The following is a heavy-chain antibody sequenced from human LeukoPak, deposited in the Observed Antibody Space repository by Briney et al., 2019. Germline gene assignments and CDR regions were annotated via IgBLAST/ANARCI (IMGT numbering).Heavy chain of an antibody. CDR2: ISGSGGST. CDR1: GFTFSSYA. CDR3: ARDLTGSSKYYYDSSGHMY. D-gene: IGHD3-22*01. V-gene: IGHV3-23*01. Sequence: GGSLRLSCAASGFTFSSYAMSWVRQAPGKGLEWVSAISGSGGSTYYADSVKGRFTISRDNARNSLYLQMNSLRAEDTAVYYCARDLTGSSKYYYDSSGHMYWGQGTLVTVSS. J-gene: IGHJ4*02.